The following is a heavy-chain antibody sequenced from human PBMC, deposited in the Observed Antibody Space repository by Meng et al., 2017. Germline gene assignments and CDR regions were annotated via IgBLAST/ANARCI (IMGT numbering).Heavy chain of an antibody. CDR2: ISYDGSNK. V-gene: IGHV3-30*01. CDR3: ARAEYYYDSSDY. CDR1: GFTFSSYA. Sequence: VQLVWPGGGLVQPGRSLRLACAASGFTFSSYAMHWVRQAPGKGLEWVAVISYDGSNKYYADSVKGRFTISRDNSKNTLYLQMNSLRAEDTAVYYCARAEYYYDSSDYWGQGTLVTVSS. J-gene: IGHJ4*02. D-gene: IGHD3-22*01.